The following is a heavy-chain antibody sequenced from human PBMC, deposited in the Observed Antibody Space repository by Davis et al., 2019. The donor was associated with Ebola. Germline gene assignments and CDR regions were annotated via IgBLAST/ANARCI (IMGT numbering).Heavy chain of an antibody. J-gene: IGHJ5*02. D-gene: IGHD1-1*01. CDR2: INPNSGGT. CDR3: ARVVERTDWFDP. CDR1: GYTFTGYY. Sequence: ASVTVSCKASGYTFTGYYMHWVRQAPGQGLEWMGWINPNSGGTNYAQKFQGRVTMTRDTSISTAYMELSRLRSDDTAVYYCARVVERTDWFDPWGQGTLVTVSS. V-gene: IGHV1-2*02.